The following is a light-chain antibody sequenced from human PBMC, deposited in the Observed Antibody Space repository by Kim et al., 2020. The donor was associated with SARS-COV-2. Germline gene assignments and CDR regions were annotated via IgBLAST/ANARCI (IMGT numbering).Light chain of an antibody. CDR1: QSVSSN. Sequence: EIVMTQSPATLSVSPGERATLSCRASQSVSSNLAWYQQKPGQAPRLLIYGASTRSIGIPARFSGSGSGTEFTLTINSLQSEDFAAYYCQQYNDWPRTFGQGTKVDIK. CDR3: QQYNDWPRT. J-gene: IGKJ1*01. V-gene: IGKV3-15*01. CDR2: GAS.